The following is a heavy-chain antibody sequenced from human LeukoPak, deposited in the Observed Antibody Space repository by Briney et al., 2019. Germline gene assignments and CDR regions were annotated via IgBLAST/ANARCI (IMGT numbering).Heavy chain of an antibody. CDR2: FNPSGGST. J-gene: IGHJ6*03. Sequence: ASVKVSCKASGYTFTNYYMHWLRQAPGQGLEWVGVFNPSGGSTSYAQKFQGRVTMTRDTSTSTVYMELSSLRSEDTAVYYCARGPSITMVRGGQWYYYMDVWGKGTTVTISS. V-gene: IGHV1-46*01. D-gene: IGHD3-10*01. CDR1: GYTFTNYY. CDR3: ARGPSITMVRGGQWYYYMDV.